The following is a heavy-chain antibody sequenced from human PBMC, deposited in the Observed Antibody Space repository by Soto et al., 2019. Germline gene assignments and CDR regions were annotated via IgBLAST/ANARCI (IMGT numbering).Heavy chain of an antibody. D-gene: IGHD5-12*01. V-gene: IGHV3-23*01. CDR1: GIPFDTYS. CDR3: EKLASGTVSYGMDF. CDR2: ISGSAVRT. Sequence: PGGSVRRSCAVSGIPFDTYSISWFRHAGGKGLDWVSLISGSAVRTHYADSVKGLFTISRDNSKNTLYLQMNSLRAYDTAVYYCEKLASGTVSYGMDFRGQGTXVTV. J-gene: IGHJ6*01.